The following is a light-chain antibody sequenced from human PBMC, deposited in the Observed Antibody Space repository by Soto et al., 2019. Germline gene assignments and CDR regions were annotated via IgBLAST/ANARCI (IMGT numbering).Light chain of an antibody. CDR1: SSNIGSTS. V-gene: IGLV1-47*01. CDR2: WNT. CDR3: AAWDDSLIAWV. Sequence: QSVLTQSPSASGTPGQRVTIPCSGSSSNIGSTSVSWFQQFPGTAPKLLIYWNTQRPSGVPDRFSGSKSGTSASLAISGLRSDDEADYNCAAWDDSLIAWVFGGGTKLTVL. J-gene: IGLJ3*02.